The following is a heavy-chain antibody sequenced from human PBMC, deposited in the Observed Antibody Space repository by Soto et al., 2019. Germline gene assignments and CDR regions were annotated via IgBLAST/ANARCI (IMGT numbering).Heavy chain of an antibody. J-gene: IGHJ4*02. CDR3: ARNLMYYDILTGYYRAYYFDY. D-gene: IGHD3-9*01. CDR2: INAVNGNT. V-gene: IGHV1-3*01. Sequence: RASVKVSCKASGYTFTSYAMHWVRQAPGQRLEWMGWINAVNGNTKYSQKFQGRVTITRDTSASTAYMELSSLRSEDTAVYYCARNLMYYDILTGYYRAYYFDYWGQGTLVTVSS. CDR1: GYTFTSYA.